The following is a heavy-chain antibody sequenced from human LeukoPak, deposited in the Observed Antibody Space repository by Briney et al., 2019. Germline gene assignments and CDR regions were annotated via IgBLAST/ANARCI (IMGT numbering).Heavy chain of an antibody. CDR1: GDSIFSTTYY. D-gene: IGHD6-25*01. J-gene: IGHJ4*02. CDR3: ARLYQGKRPPDY. CDR2: IFHSGST. Sequence: SETLSLTCTVSGDSIFSTTYYWGWIRQPPGKGLEWIGSIFHSGSTYYNPSLKSRVTISVDTSKNQLSLRLRSVTAADTAVYYCARLYQGKRPPDYWGQGTLVTVSS. V-gene: IGHV4-39*01.